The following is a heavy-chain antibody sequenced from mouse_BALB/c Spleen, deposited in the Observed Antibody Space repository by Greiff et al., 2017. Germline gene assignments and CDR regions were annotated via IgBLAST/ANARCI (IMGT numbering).Heavy chain of an antibody. CDR3: ARSGGYYAMDY. V-gene: IGHV14-1*02. CDR2: IDPENGNT. Sequence: VQLQQSGAELVRPGALVKLSCKASGFNIKDYYMHWVKQRPEQGLEWIGWIDPENGNTIYDPKFQGKASITADTSSNTAYLQLSSLTSEDTAVYYCARSGGYYAMDYWGQGTSVTVS. CDR1: GFNIKDYY. D-gene: IGHD3-1*01. J-gene: IGHJ4*01.